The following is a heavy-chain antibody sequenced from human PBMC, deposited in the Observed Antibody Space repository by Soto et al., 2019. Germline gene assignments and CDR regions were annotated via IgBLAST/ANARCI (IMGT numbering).Heavy chain of an antibody. CDR3: TRVGGGSGNYDY. CDR1: GFTFNNYW. CDR2: VNREGTGT. V-gene: IGHV3-74*03. Sequence: EVQLVESGGALVQPGGSLRLSCVASGFTFNNYWMHWVRQVPGRGPEWVSRVNREGTGTTYADSVKGRLTISRDNAKNMLFLQMNSLRLEDTAVYYCTRVGGGSGNYDYWGQGTQVTVSS. D-gene: IGHD3-10*01. J-gene: IGHJ4*02.